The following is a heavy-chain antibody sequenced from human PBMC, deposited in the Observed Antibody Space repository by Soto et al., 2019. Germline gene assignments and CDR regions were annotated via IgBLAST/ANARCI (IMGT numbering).Heavy chain of an antibody. CDR1: GGSISSGGYS. D-gene: IGHD6-13*01. J-gene: IGHJ4*02. CDR3: ASWDDSSSWTPYFDY. Sequence: PSETLSLTCAVSGGSISSGGYSWSWIRQPPGKGLEWIGYIYHSGSTYYNPSLKSRVTISVDRSKNQFSLKLSSVTAADTAVYYCASWDDSSSWTPYFDYWGQGTLVTVSS. CDR2: IYHSGST. V-gene: IGHV4-30-2*01.